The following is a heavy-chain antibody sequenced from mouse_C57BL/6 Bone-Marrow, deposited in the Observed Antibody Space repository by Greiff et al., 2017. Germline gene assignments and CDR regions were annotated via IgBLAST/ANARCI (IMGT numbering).Heavy chain of an antibody. D-gene: IGHD2-2*01. J-gene: IGHJ4*01. Sequence: QVQLQQPGAELVKPGASVKLSCKASGYTFTSYWITWVKQRPGQGLEWIGAIDPGSGSTNYNEKFKSKATLTVDTSSSTAYMQLSSLTSEDSAVYYCAREEPYGYLYAMDYGGQGTSVTVSS. CDR1: GYTFTSYW. CDR3: AREEPYGYLYAMDY. CDR2: IDPGSGST. V-gene: IGHV1-55*01.